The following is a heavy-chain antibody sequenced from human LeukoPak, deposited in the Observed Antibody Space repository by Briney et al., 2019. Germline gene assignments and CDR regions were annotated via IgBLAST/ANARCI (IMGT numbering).Heavy chain of an antibody. J-gene: IGHJ4*02. CDR2: IKQDGSEK. D-gene: IGHD6-13*01. Sequence: AGGSLRLSCAASGFTFSSYWMSWVRQAPGKGLEWVANIKQDGSEKYYADSVKGRFTISRDNAKNSLYLQMNSLRAEDTAVYYCASPYSSRWYELCYWGQGTLVTVSS. V-gene: IGHV3-7*01. CDR1: GFTFSSYW. CDR3: ASPYSSRWYELCY.